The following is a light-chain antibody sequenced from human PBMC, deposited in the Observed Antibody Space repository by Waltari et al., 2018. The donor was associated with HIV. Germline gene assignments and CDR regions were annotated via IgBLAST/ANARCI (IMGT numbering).Light chain of an antibody. Sequence: EIVLTQSPATLSLSPGERATLSCRASQRVSSYLAWYQQKPGQAPRLRIYDASNRATGIPARFSGSGSGTDFTLTISSLESEDFAVYYCQQRRNWPKTFGQGTKVEIK. J-gene: IGKJ1*01. CDR2: DAS. CDR3: QQRRNWPKT. CDR1: QRVSSY. V-gene: IGKV3-11*01.